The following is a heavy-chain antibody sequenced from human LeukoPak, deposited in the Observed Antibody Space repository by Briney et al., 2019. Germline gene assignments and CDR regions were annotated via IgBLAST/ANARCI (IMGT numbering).Heavy chain of an antibody. Sequence: GVSLRLSCAASGFTFGDYYMSWIRQAPGKGLEWVSYISSSGSTIYYADSVKGRFTISRDNAKNSLYLQMNSLRAEDTAVYYCARGVSYSSSSGNDYWGQGTLVTVSS. J-gene: IGHJ4*02. CDR3: ARGVSYSSSSGNDY. CDR1: GFTFGDYY. V-gene: IGHV3-11*01. D-gene: IGHD6-6*01. CDR2: ISSSGSTI.